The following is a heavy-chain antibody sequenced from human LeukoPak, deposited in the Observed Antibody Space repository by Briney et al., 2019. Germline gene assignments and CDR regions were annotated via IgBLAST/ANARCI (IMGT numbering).Heavy chain of an antibody. CDR3: AKDDQGDCTSSSCYRWFDP. J-gene: IGHJ5*02. D-gene: IGHD2-2*02. Sequence: GGSLRLSCAATGFTFSNHAMSWVRQAPGKGPEWVSSISSRSTYTDYADSVKGRFTISRDNSKNTLNLQMHSPRAEDTAVYYCAKDDQGDCTSSSCYRWFDPWGQGTRVSVSS. V-gene: IGHV3-23*01. CDR1: GFTFSNHA. CDR2: ISSRSTYT.